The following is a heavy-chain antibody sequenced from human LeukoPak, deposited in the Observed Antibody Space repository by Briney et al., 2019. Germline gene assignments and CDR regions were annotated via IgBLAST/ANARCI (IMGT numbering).Heavy chain of an antibody. D-gene: IGHD4/OR15-4a*01. CDR1: GGSISSSNW. CDR3: ARNGLTNYYYYMDV. CDR2: IYHSGST. Sequence: SETLSLTCAVSGGSISSSNWWSWVRQPPGKGLEWIGEIYHSGSTNYNPSLKSRVTISVDRSKNQFSLKLSSVTAADTAVYYCARNGLTNYYYYMDVWGKGTTVTVSS. J-gene: IGHJ6*03. V-gene: IGHV4-4*02.